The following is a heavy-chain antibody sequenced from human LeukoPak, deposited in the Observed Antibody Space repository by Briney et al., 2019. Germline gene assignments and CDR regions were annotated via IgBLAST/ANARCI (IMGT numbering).Heavy chain of an antibody. CDR3: AREPDSSGSYFDS. V-gene: IGHV4-59*01. CDR2: IYDTGSTRYNT. CDR1: GGSISSYY. Sequence: SETLSLTCTVSGGSISSYYWSWIRQPPGKGLHWIGYIYDTGSTRYNTNYNPSLKTRVTISVDTSKSQFSLKLSSVTAADTAVYYCAREPDSSGSYFDSWGQGTLVTVSS. J-gene: IGHJ4*02. D-gene: IGHD3-22*01.